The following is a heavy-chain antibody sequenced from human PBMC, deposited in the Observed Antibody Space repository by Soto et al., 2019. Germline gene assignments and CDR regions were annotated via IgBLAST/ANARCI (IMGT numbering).Heavy chain of an antibody. D-gene: IGHD6-19*01. V-gene: IGHV3-23*01. CDR3: EKGGQGSGWRVSTYYYDYIDV. J-gene: IGHJ6*03. Sequence: EVQLLESGGGLVQPGGSLRLSCAASGFTFSSYAMSWVRQAPGKGLEWVSAISGSGGSTYYADSVKGRFTISRDNSKNALYLRMSSGRAEDTAVYYCEKGGQGSGWRVSTYYYDYIDVWGKGTTGTVFS. CDR1: GFTFSSYA. CDR2: ISGSGGST.